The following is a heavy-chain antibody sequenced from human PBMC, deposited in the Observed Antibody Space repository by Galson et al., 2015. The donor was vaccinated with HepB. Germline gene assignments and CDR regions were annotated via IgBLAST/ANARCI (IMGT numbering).Heavy chain of an antibody. CDR1: GYTLTELS. CDR3: ATGPLSIVATWGIAFDI. CDR2: FDPEDGET. D-gene: IGHD5-12*01. V-gene: IGHV1-24*01. Sequence: SVKVSCKVSGYTLTELSMHWVRQAPGKGLGWMGGFDPEDGETIYAQKFQGRVTMTEDASTDTAYMELSSPRSEDTAVYYCATGPLSIVATWGIAFDIWGQGTMVTVSS. J-gene: IGHJ3*02.